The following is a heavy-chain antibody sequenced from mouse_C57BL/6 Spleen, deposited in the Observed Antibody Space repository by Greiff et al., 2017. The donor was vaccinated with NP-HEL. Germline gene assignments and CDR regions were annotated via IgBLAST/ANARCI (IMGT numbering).Heavy chain of an antibody. Sequence: DVQLVESGGGLVKPGGSLKLSCAASGFTFSSYAMSWVRQTPEKRLEWVATISDGGSYTYYPDNVKGRFTISRDNAKNNLYLQMSHLKSEDTAMYYCATYDSFAYWGQGTLVTVSA. CDR1: GFTFSSYA. V-gene: IGHV5-4*01. D-gene: IGHD2-12*01. CDR3: ATYDSFAY. CDR2: ISDGGSYT. J-gene: IGHJ3*01.